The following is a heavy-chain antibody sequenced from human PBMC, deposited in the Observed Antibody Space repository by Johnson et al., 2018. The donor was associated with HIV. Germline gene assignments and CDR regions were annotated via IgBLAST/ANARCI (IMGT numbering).Heavy chain of an antibody. CDR3: AKVLTYSRSSEMVGDAFDI. V-gene: IGHV3-30*18. Sequence: QEQLVESGGGLVQPGGSLRLSCVASGFTFSNYAMSWVRQAPGKGLEWVALISYDGSNKYYADSVKGRFTISRDNSNNTLYLQMNSLRADDTAVYYWAKVLTYSRSSEMVGDAFDIWGQGTMVTVSS. CDR2: ISYDGSNK. J-gene: IGHJ3*02. D-gene: IGHD6-6*01. CDR1: GFTFSNYA.